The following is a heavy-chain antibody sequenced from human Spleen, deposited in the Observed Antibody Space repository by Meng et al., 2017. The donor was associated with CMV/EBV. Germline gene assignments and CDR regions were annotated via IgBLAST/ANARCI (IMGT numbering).Heavy chain of an antibody. Sequence: GGSLRLSCAASGFTIISNYMSWVRQAPGKGLEWVSVIYSGGSTYYADSVKGRFTISRDNSKNTLYLQMNSLRAEDTAVYYCARKSIRGRDYYGMDVWGQGTTVTVSS. J-gene: IGHJ6*02. V-gene: IGHV3-53*01. CDR3: ARKSIRGRDYYGMDV. D-gene: IGHD3-16*01. CDR1: GFTIISNY. CDR2: IYSGGST.